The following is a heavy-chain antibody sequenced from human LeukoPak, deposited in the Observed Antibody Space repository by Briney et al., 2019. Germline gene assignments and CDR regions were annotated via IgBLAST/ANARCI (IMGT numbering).Heavy chain of an antibody. CDR2: INPDRGGT. J-gene: IGHJ3*02. V-gene: IGHV1-2*06. D-gene: IGHD3-16*02. CDR3: ARGPYDYVWGNYRYTGDAFDI. Sequence: GASVKVSCTASRYTFTAYDMHWVRQAPGQGLEWMGRINPDRGGTNYAQKFQGRVTMTRDKSISPAYMELTSLRSDDTAVYYCARGPYDYVWGNYRYTGDAFDIWGHGTVVTVSS. CDR1: RYTFTAYD.